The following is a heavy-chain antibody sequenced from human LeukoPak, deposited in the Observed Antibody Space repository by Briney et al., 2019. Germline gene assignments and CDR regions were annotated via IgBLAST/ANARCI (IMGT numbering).Heavy chain of an antibody. CDR2: ISAYNGNT. V-gene: IGHV1-18*01. D-gene: IGHD6-13*01. CDR1: GYTFTSYG. J-gene: IGHJ5*02. CDR3: ARGRQQLVHRWFDP. Sequence: ASAKVSCKASGYTFTSYGISWVRQAPRQGVEWMGWISAYNGNTNYAQNLPGRVTMTTDTSTSTAYMELRSLRSDDTAVYYCARGRQQLVHRWFDPWGQGTLVTVSS.